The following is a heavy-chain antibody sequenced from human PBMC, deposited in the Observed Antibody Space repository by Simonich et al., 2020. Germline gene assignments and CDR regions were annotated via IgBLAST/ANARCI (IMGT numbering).Heavy chain of an antibody. CDR2: KKQDGKEK. D-gene: IGHD3-10*01. CDR3: ARDREVYGSGSYYNY. CDR1: GFTFSSYW. Sequence: EVQLVESGGGLVQPGGSLRLSCAASGFTFSSYWMSWVRQAPGKGLECGPKKKQDGKEKYYVDPVKGRFTISRDNAKNSLYLQMNSLRAEDTAVYYCARDREVYGSGSYYNYWGQGTLVTVSS. V-gene: IGHV3-7*01. J-gene: IGHJ4*02.